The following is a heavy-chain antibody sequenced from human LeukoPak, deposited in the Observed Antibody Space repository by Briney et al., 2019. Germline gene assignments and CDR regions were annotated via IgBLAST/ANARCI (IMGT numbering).Heavy chain of an antibody. CDR2: ISGSSSYI. J-gene: IGHJ4*02. CDR3: ARAPAREYQLLLGY. Sequence: GGSLRLSCVASGSTFSSYSMNWVRQAPGKGLEWVSSISGSSSYIYYADSVKGRFTISRDNAKNSLYLQMNSLRAEDTAVFYCARAPAREYQLLLGYWGQGTLVTVSS. D-gene: IGHD2-2*01. CDR1: GSTFSSYS. V-gene: IGHV3-21*01.